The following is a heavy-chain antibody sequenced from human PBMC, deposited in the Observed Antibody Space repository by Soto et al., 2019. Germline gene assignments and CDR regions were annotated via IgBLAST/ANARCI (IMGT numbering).Heavy chain of an antibody. CDR2: ISCSASPP. D-gene: IGHD5-18*01. CDR3: AKGIGQLWLHLDY. J-gene: IGHJ4*02. V-gene: IGHV3-23*01. CDR1: GFSFSNYA. Sequence: RLSCATSGFSFSNYAMSCVRQAPGEGLEWVSLISCSASPPHYADSVKGRFTISRANSKRTVYLQLNSLRAEDTAVYYCAKGIGQLWLHLDYWGQGTLGTVCS.